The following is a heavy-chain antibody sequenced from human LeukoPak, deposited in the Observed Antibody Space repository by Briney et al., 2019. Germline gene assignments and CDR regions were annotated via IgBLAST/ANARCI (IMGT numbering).Heavy chain of an antibody. D-gene: IGHD7-27*01. CDR3: ARDRVGLGMNWFDP. CDR1: GYAFIGYY. J-gene: IGHJ5*02. Sequence: ASVKVSCKASGYAFIGYYIYWLRQAPGQGLEWMGWINPNSGGTRYAQEFRGRVNMTMDTSISTVYMEMRSLRFDDTAVYYCARDRVGLGMNWFDPWGQGTLVIVSS. CDR2: INPNSGGT. V-gene: IGHV1-2*02.